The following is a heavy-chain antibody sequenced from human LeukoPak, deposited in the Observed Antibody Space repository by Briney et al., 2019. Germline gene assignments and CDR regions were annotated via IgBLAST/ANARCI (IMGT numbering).Heavy chain of an antibody. CDR1: GYTLTELS. J-gene: IGHJ6*02. Sequence: ASVKVSCKVSGYTLTELSMHWVRQAPGNGLEWMGGFDPEDGETLYAQKFQGRVTMTEDTSTDTAYMELSSLRSEDTAVYYCATDQRGAGLGFRYGSGSYNGMDVWGQGTTVTVSS. CDR3: ATDQRGAGLGFRYGSGSYNGMDV. D-gene: IGHD3-10*01. V-gene: IGHV1-24*01. CDR2: FDPEDGET.